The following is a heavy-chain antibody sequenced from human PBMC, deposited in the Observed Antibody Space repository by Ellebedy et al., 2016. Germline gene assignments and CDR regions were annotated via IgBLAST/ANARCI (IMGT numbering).Heavy chain of an antibody. Sequence: GESLKISCAASGFTFSDAWMTWVRQAPGKGLEWVGRIKSKTDGGTTDYDAPVKGRFTMSRDDSINTLYLQMNSLTSEDTAVYYCITSPTGNSRWFEGNWGQGTLVTVSS. CDR2: IKSKTDGGTT. CDR3: ITSPTGNSRWFEGN. J-gene: IGHJ4*02. V-gene: IGHV3-15*01. CDR1: GFTFSDAW. D-gene: IGHD6-13*01.